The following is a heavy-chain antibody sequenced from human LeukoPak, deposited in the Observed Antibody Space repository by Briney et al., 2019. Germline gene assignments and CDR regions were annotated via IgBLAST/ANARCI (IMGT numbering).Heavy chain of an antibody. CDR1: GFTFSSYG. J-gene: IGHJ6*03. D-gene: IGHD3-10*01. Sequence: GGTLRLSCAASGFTFSSYGMSWVRQAPGKGLEWVSVTYSGGSTYYADSVKGRFTISRDNSKNTLYLQMNSLRAEDTAVYYCARHGTITMVRGRLRYYYMDVWGKGATVTISS. CDR3: ARHGTITMVRGRLRYYYMDV. CDR2: TYSGGST. V-gene: IGHV3-66*04.